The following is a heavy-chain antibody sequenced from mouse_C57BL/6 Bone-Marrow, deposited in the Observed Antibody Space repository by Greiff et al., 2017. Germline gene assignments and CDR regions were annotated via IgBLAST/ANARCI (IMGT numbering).Heavy chain of an antibody. J-gene: IGHJ4*01. V-gene: IGHV1-81*01. CDR3: AIPSGSTGYAMDY. D-gene: IGHD3-1*01. CDR2: IYPSSGNT. Sequence: VQLQQSGAELARPGASVKLSCKASGYTFTSYGISWVKQSTGQGLEWIGEIYPSSGNTYYNEKFKGKATLPADTSSSTAYMELRSLTSEDSTVYFCAIPSGSTGYAMDYWGQGTSVTVSS. CDR1: GYTFTSYG.